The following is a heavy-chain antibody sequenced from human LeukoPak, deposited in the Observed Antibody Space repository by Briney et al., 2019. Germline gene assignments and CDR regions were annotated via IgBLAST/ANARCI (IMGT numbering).Heavy chain of an antibody. CDR3: ARERAERFYHGSGSSYNGCELDC. J-gene: IGHJ4*02. V-gene: IGHV4-61*02. CDR2: VYSSGSA. CDR1: GGSISSGSYF. Sequence: SETLSLTCTVSGGSISSGSYFWSWIRQPAGKGLEWIGRVYSSGSANYNPSLESRVSISVDTSKNQFSLKLSSVTAADTAVYYCARERAERFYHGSGSSYNGCELDCWGQGTLVTVSS. D-gene: IGHD3-10*01.